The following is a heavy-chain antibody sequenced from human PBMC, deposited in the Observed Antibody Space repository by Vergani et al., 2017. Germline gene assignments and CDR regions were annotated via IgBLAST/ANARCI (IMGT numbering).Heavy chain of an antibody. Sequence: VQLVESGAEVKKPGSSVKVSCKASGGTFSSYAISWVRQAPGQGLEWMGGIIPIFGTANYAQQFQGRVTVTADKSTSTAYMELSSLRSEDTAVYYCARTYDDSSGYYYAYYGMDVWGQGTTVTVSS. CDR1: GGTFSSYA. V-gene: IGHV1-69*06. J-gene: IGHJ6*02. CDR3: ARTYDDSSGYYYAYYGMDV. D-gene: IGHD3-22*01. CDR2: IIPIFGTA.